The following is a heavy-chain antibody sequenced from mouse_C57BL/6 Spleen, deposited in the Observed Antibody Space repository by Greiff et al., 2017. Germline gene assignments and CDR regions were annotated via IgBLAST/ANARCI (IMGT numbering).Heavy chain of an antibody. V-gene: IGHV1-19*01. CDR2: INPYNGGT. Sequence: VQLQQSGPVLVKPGASVKMSCKASGYTFTDYYMNWVKQSHGKSLEWIGVINPYNGGTSYNQKFKGKATLTVDKSSSTAYMELNSLTSEDSAVYYCARGGFYGYYSYAMDYWGQGTSVTVSS. D-gene: IGHD2-3*01. CDR1: GYTFTDYY. CDR3: ARGGFYGYYSYAMDY. J-gene: IGHJ4*01.